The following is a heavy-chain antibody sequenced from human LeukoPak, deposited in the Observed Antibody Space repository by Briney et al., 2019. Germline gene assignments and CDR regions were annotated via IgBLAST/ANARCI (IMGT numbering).Heavy chain of an antibody. V-gene: IGHV3-23*01. CDR3: AKGSLDGWLVTYRYFDN. J-gene: IGHJ4*02. CDR2: ISGSADRT. D-gene: IGHD6-19*01. CDR1: GFGFNNYA. Sequence: TGGSLRLSCAASGFGFNNYAMNWVRQAPGKGLEWVSGISGSADRTSYADSVKGRFTISRDNSKNTLYLQMSNLRAGDTAVYYCAKGSLDGWLVTYRYFDNWGQGTLVTVSS.